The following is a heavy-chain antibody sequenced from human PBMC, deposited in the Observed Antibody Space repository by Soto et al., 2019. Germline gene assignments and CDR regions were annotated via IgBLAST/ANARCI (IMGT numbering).Heavy chain of an antibody. CDR2: IYYSGST. V-gene: IGHV4-59*01. CDR1: GGSISSYY. CDR3: ARGKAARDIGYWY. Sequence: SETLSLTCTVSGGSISSYYWSWIRQPPGKGLEWIGYIYYSGSTNYNPSLKSRVTISVDTSKNQFSLKLSSVTAADTAVYYCARGKAARDIGYWYWGQGTLVTVSS. J-gene: IGHJ4*02. D-gene: IGHD6-6*01.